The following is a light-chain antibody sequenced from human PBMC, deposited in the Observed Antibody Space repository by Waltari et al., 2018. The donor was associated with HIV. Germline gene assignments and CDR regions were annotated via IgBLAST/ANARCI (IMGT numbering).Light chain of an antibody. CDR2: RDT. V-gene: IGLV3-25*03. Sequence: SYELPHPPSLSVSPGRTAGITGSGDVLSRKYSYWYRQKPGHAPVMVMYRDTERPSGIPGRFSVSKSGTTVTLTIGGVQAEDEADYYCQSGDNSGPHVVFGGGTTLTVL. CDR1: VLSRKY. J-gene: IGLJ2*01. CDR3: QSGDNSGPHVV.